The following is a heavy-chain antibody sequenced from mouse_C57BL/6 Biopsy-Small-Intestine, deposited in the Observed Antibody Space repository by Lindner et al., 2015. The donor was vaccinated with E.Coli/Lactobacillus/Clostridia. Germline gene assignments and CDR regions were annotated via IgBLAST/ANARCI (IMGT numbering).Heavy chain of an antibody. CDR2: ISSGSSTI. Sequence: VQLQESGGGLVKPGGSLKLSCAASGFTFSDYGMHWVRQAPEKGLEWVAYISSGSSTIYYADTVKGRFTISRDNAKNTLFLQMTSLRSEDTAMYYCARPGPYYAMDYWGQGPSVTVSS. CDR3: ARPGPYYAMDY. J-gene: IGHJ4*01. V-gene: IGHV5-17*01. CDR1: GFTFSDYG. D-gene: IGHD4-1*01.